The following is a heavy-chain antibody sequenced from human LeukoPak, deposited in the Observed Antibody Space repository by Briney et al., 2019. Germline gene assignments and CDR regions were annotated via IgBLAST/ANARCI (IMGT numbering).Heavy chain of an antibody. J-gene: IGHJ4*02. Sequence: PGGSLRLSCAASGFTFSSYSMNWVRQAPGKGLEWVSSISSSSSYIYYADSVKGRFTISRDNAKNSLYLQMNSLRAEDTAVYYCAHSRSIAQPGGYWGQGTLVTVSS. V-gene: IGHV3-21*01. CDR2: ISSSSSYI. D-gene: IGHD6-6*01. CDR3: AHSRSIAQPGGY. CDR1: GFTFSSYS.